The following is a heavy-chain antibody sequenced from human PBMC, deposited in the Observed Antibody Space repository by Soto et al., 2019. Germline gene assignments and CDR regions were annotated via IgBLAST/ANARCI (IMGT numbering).Heavy chain of an antibody. CDR2: INPIGGST. D-gene: IGHD4-17*01. CDR3: AREKYAYGREYY. CDR1: GYTLTEYY. V-gene: IGHV1-46*01. J-gene: IGHJ4*02. Sequence: QVQLVQSGAEVKEPGDSVKLSCKASGYTLTEYYMHWLRQAPGQGLEWMGMINPIGGSTTYAQKFQGRVAMTTYTATSTVYMDMSSLRSEDTAVYYWAREKYAYGREYYWGQVTLVTVCS.